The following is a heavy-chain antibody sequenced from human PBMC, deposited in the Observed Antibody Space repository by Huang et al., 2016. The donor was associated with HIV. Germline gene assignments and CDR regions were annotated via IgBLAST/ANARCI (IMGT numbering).Heavy chain of an antibody. J-gene: IGHJ4*02. V-gene: IGHV1-8*01. CDR3: ATLPPVNYGRSGGRVRDY. CDR2: MNTNSGNR. Sequence: QVQLVQSGAEVKKPGASVKVSCKASGYTFSNYDINWVRQAPGQGLEWMGWMNTNSGNRGDARKFQGRVTMTRSTSISTAYMELSRLRFEDTAVYYWATLPPVNYGRSGGRVRDYWGQGSLVTVSS. CDR1: GYTFSNYD. D-gene: IGHD2-15*01.